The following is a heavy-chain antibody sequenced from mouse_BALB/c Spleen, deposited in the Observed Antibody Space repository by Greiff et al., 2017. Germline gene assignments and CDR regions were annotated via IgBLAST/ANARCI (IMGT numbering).Heavy chain of an antibody. D-gene: IGHD4-1*01. Sequence: QVQLQQSGPELVKPGASVKVSCKASGYAFTNYLIEWVKQRPGQGLEWIGVINPGSGGTNYNEKFKGKATLTADKSSSTAYMQLSSLTSDDSAVYFCAREILGDYWGQGTSVTVSS. CDR3: AREILGDY. CDR2: INPGSGGT. CDR1: GYAFTNYL. V-gene: IGHV1-54*01. J-gene: IGHJ4*01.